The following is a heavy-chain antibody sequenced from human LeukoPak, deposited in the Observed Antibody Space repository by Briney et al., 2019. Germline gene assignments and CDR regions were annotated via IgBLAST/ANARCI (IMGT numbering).Heavy chain of an antibody. Sequence: GGSLRLSCAASGFTFSSYSMNWVRQAPGKGLEWVSSISSSSSYIYYADSVKGRFTISRDNSKNTLYLQMNSLRAEDTAVYYCARQTSINSFRGAGDYWGQGTLVTVSS. J-gene: IGHJ4*02. D-gene: IGHD3-10*01. CDR1: GFTFSSYS. V-gene: IGHV3-21*01. CDR3: ARQTSINSFRGAGDY. CDR2: ISSSSSYI.